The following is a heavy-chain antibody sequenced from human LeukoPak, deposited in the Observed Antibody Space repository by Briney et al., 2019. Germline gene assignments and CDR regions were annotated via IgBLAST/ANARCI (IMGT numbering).Heavy chain of an antibody. V-gene: IGHV1-46*01. CDR3: ARDPCSSTSCRGPPWFDP. CDR2: INPSGGST. J-gene: IGHJ5*02. CDR1: GYTFTSYY. D-gene: IGHD2-2*01. Sequence: GASVKVSCKASGYTFTSYYMHWVRQAPGQGLEWMGIINPSGGSTSYAQKFQGRVTMTRDTSTSTVYMKLSSLRSEDTAVYYCARDPCSSTSCRGPPWFDPWGQGTLVTVSS.